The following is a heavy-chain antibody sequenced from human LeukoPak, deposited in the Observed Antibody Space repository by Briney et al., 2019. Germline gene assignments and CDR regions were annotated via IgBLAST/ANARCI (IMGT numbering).Heavy chain of an antibody. Sequence: GGSLRLSCAASGFTFSSYAMSWVRQAPGKGLEWVPAISGSGGSTYYADSVKGRFTISRDNSKNTLYLQMNSLRAEDTAVYYCAKVLNGLWYYYYMDVWGKGTTVTVSS. CDR1: GFTFSSYA. CDR3: AKVLNGLWYYYYMDV. V-gene: IGHV3-23*01. D-gene: IGHD2-21*01. J-gene: IGHJ6*03. CDR2: ISGSGGST.